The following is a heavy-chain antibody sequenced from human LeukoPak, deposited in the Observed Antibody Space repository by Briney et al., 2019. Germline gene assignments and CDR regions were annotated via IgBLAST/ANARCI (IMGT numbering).Heavy chain of an antibody. D-gene: IGHD3-22*01. Sequence: GGSLRLSCAASGFTFSSYAMSWVRQAPGKGLEWVSAISGSGGSTYYADSVKGRFTISRDNSKNTLYLQMNSLRAEDTAVYYCAKDHSYDSSGYNYYMDVWGKGTTVTISS. V-gene: IGHV3-23*01. J-gene: IGHJ6*03. CDR1: GFTFSSYA. CDR2: ISGSGGST. CDR3: AKDHSYDSSGYNYYMDV.